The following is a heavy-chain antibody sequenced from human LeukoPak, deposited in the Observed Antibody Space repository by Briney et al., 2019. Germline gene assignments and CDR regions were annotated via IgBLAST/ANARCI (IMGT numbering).Heavy chain of an antibody. CDR2: IRQDGSEK. V-gene: IGHV3-7*03. CDR1: GFTFSTYR. J-gene: IGHJ4*02. D-gene: IGHD3-9*01. Sequence: GGSLRLSCAASGFTFSTYRMSWVRQAPGKGLEWVANIRQDGSEKHYVDSVKGRFTISRDNAKNSLYLQMSSLRAEGTAVYYCAKGILGVQYLGYFDYWGQGTLVTVSS. CDR3: AKGILGVQYLGYFDY.